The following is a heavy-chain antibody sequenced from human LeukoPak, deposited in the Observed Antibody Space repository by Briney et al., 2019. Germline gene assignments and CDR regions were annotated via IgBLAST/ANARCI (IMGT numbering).Heavy chain of an antibody. Sequence: SETLSLTCTVSGGSMSSGGYYWSWIRQPAGKGLEWVGRIYTNSGSTSYNPSLKSRVTISVDTSKNQFSLKLSSVTAADTAVYYCARVRYSYGHRYYYYYMDVWGKGTTVTVSS. J-gene: IGHJ6*03. V-gene: IGHV4-61*02. CDR3: ARVRYSYGHRYYYYYMDV. D-gene: IGHD5-18*01. CDR2: IYTNSGST. CDR1: GGSMSSGGYY.